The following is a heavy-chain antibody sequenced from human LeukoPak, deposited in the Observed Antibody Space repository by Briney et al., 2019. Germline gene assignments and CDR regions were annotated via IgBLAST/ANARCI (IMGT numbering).Heavy chain of an antibody. J-gene: IGHJ4*02. CDR3: ASRGGDY. CDR1: GGSANSGNYY. Sequence: SQTLSLTCTVSGGSANSGNYYWTWIRQPAGKRLEWIVRIYTSVSTNYNPSLKSRVTMSVDTSKNQFSLKLSSVTAANTAVYYCASRGGDYWGQGTLVTVSS. CDR2: IYTSVST. V-gene: IGHV4-61*02.